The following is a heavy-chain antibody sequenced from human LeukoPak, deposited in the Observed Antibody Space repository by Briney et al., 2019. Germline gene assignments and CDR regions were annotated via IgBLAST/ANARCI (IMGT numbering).Heavy chain of an antibody. CDR3: ARGPGIAADYYYYGMDV. D-gene: IGHD6-13*01. V-gene: IGHV3-66*01. CDR1: GFTFSSYA. CDR2: IYSGGST. Sequence: GGSLRLSCAASGFTFSSYAMSWVRQAPGKGLEWVSVIYSGGSTYYADSVKGRFTISRDNSKNTLYLQMNSLRAEDTAVYYRARGPGIAADYYYYGMDVWGQGTTVTVSS. J-gene: IGHJ6*02.